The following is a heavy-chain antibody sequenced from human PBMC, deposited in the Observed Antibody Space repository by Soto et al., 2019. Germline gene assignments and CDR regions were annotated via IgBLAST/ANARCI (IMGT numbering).Heavy chain of an antibody. J-gene: IGHJ5*02. D-gene: IGHD6-6*01. Sequence: SQALSLTCALSGDSVSSNSAAWNWIRQSPSRGLEWLGRTYYGSKWYNDYAVSVKSRITITPDTSKNQVSLQLNSVTPEDTAVYHCARGRVRIAARQENWFDPWGQGTLLTVS. V-gene: IGHV6-1*01. CDR2: TYYGSKWYN. CDR3: ARGRVRIAARQENWFDP. CDR1: GDSVSSNSAA.